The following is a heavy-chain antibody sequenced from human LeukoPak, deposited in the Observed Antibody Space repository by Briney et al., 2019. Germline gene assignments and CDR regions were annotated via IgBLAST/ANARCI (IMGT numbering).Heavy chain of an antibody. J-gene: IGHJ3*02. CDR1: GYTFTSYD. CDR3: ARSDLYYDILTGYYSAFDI. V-gene: IGHV1-8*01. Sequence: ASVKVSCKASGYTFTSYDINWVRQATGQGLEWMGWMNPNSGNTGYAQKFQGRVTMTRNTSISTAYMELSSLRSEDTAVYYCARSDLYYDILTGYYSAFDIWGQGTMVTVSS. CDR2: MNPNSGNT. D-gene: IGHD3-9*01.